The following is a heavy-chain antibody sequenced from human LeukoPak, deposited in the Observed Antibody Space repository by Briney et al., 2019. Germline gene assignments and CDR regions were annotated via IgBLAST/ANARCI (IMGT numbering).Heavy chain of an antibody. Sequence: GGSLRLSCAASGFTFSSYAMSWVRQAPGKGLEWVSAISGSGGSTYYADSVKGRFTISRDNSQNTLYLQMNSLRAEDTAVYYCAKSKNYYDSSGSVYWGQGTLVTVSS. CDR1: GFTFSSYA. CDR2: ISGSGGST. D-gene: IGHD3-22*01. CDR3: AKSKNYYDSSGSVY. J-gene: IGHJ4*02. V-gene: IGHV3-23*01.